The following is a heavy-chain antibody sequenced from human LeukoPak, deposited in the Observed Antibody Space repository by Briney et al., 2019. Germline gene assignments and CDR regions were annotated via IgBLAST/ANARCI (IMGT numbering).Heavy chain of an antibody. J-gene: IGHJ4*02. CDR3: ARRGSSWFFDY. D-gene: IGHD6-13*01. CDR1: GGSTSSSSYY. CDR2: IYYSGST. V-gene: IGHV4-39*07. Sequence: SETLSLTCTVSGGSTSSSSYYWGWIRQPPGKGLEWIGSIYYSGSTYYNPSLKSRVTISVDTSKNQFSLKLSSVTAADTAVYYCARRGSSWFFDYWGQGALVTVSS.